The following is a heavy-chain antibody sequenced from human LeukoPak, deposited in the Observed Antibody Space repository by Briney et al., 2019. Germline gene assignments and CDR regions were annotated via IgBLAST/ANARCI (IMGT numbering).Heavy chain of an antibody. Sequence: GGSLRLSCAASGFTFSSYWMHWVRQAPGKGLVWVLHINTDASSTSYADSVKGRFTISRDNAKNTLYLQMNSLTAEDTAVYYCAKGYYMDVWGKGTTVTVSS. V-gene: IGHV3-74*01. CDR1: GFTFSSYW. CDR3: AKGYYMDV. CDR2: INTDASST. J-gene: IGHJ6*03.